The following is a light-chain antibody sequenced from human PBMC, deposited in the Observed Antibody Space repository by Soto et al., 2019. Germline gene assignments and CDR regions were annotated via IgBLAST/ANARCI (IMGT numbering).Light chain of an antibody. CDR2: EVS. V-gene: IGLV2-8*01. J-gene: IGLJ3*02. Sequence: QSVLTQPPSASGSPGQSVTISCTGTSSDVGGYNYVSWYQQHPGKAPKLMIYEVSERPSGVSNRFSASKSGNTASLTISGLQAEDEADYYCCSYVDSSTMVFGGGTKLTVL. CDR3: CSYVDSSTMV. CDR1: SSDVGGYNY.